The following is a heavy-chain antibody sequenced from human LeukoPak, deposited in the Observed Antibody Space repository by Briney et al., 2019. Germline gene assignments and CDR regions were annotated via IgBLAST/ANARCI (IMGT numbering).Heavy chain of an antibody. CDR3: ARDHVVITDTFDM. V-gene: IGHV3-30*04. Sequence: GGSLRLSCAASGFTFSTYNLHWVRQAPGKGLEWVAVISSDGSDKFYADSVKGRFTMSRDNSKNTLYLQMNGLRAEDTAVYYCARDHVVITDTFDMWGQGTMVIVSS. CDR1: GFTFSTYN. CDR2: ISSDGSDK. D-gene: IGHD3-22*01. J-gene: IGHJ3*02.